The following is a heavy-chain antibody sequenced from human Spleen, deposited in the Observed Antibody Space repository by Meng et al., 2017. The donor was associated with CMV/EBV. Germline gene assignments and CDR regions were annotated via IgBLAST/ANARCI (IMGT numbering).Heavy chain of an antibody. J-gene: IGHJ4*02. Sequence: SVKVSCKASGGTFSSYVINWVRQAPGQGLEWMGGIIAISGPADYAQKVEGRLTISTDESMTTVYMELSSLRSEDTAIYYCSRDSLVGERNFDYWGQGTLVTVSS. CDR1: GGTFSSYV. D-gene: IGHD1-26*01. V-gene: IGHV1-69*05. CDR3: SRDSLVGERNFDY. CDR2: IIAISGPA.